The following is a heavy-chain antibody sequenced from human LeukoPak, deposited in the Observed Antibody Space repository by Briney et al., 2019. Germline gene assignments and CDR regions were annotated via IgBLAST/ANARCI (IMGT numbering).Heavy chain of an antibody. CDR3: GRSVAFREIPRDF. CDR2: IYTSGST. J-gene: IGHJ4*02. D-gene: IGHD2-21*01. V-gene: IGHV4-4*07. CDR1: GGSISSYY. Sequence: SETLSLTCTVSGGSISSYYWSWIRQPAGKGLEWIGRIYTSGSTNYNPSLKSRVTMTSDTSTSTVYVELSSLRSEDTAVYYCGRSVAFREIPRDFWGQGTLVTVSS.